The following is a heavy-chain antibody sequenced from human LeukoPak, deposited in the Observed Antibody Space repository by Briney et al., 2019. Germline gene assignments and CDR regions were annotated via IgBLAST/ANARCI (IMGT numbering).Heavy chain of an antibody. V-gene: IGHV3-23*01. D-gene: IGHD5-24*01. CDR1: GFTFSSYA. CDR2: ISGSGGST. J-gene: IGHJ4*02. CDR3: ANNQEMATINDDY. Sequence: GGSLRLSCAASGFTFSSYAMSWVRQAPGKGLEWVSAISGSGGSTYYADSVKGRFTISRDNSKNTLYLQMNSLRAEDTAVYYCANNQEMATINDDYWGQGTLVTVSS.